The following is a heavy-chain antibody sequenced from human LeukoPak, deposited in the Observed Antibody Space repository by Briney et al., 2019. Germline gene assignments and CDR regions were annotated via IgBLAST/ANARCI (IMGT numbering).Heavy chain of an antibody. V-gene: IGHV3-21*01. J-gene: IGHJ3*02. CDR1: GFTFSSYS. CDR3: ARDRGYYDILTGVRPGAFDI. Sequence: PGGSLRLSCAASGFTFSSYSMIWVRQAPGKGLEWVSSISSSSSYIYYADSVKGRFTISRDNAKNSLYLQMNSLRAEDTAVYYCARDRGYYDILTGVRPGAFDIWGQGTMVTVSS. CDR2: ISSSSSYI. D-gene: IGHD3-9*01.